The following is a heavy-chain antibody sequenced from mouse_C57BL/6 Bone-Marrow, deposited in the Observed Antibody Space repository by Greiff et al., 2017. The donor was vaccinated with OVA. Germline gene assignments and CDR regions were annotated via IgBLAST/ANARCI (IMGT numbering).Heavy chain of an antibody. Sequence: EVKLMESGPGLVKPSQSLSLTCSVTGYSITSGYYWNWIRQFPGNKLEWMGYISYDGSNNYNPSLKNRISITRDTSKNQFFLKLNSVTTEDTATYYGARPLYDYDEKAFGYWGQGTLVTVSA. CDR1: GYSITSGYY. CDR2: ISYDGSN. J-gene: IGHJ3*01. V-gene: IGHV3-6*01. D-gene: IGHD2-4*01. CDR3: ARPLYDYDEKAFGY.